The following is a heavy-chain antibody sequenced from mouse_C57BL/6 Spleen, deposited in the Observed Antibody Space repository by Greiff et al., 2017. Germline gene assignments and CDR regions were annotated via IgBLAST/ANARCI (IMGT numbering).Heavy chain of an antibody. CDR3: ARRSPQLGRRGYFDY. V-gene: IGHV1-64*01. CDR2: IHPNSVST. Sequence: QVQLKQPGAELVKPGASVKLSCKASGYTFTSYWMHWVKQRPGQGLEWIGMIHPNSVSTNYNEKFTSKATLTVDKSSSTAYMQLSSLTSEDSAVYYCARRSPQLGRRGYFDYWGQGTTLTVSA. CDR1: GYTFTSYW. J-gene: IGHJ2*01. D-gene: IGHD4-1*02.